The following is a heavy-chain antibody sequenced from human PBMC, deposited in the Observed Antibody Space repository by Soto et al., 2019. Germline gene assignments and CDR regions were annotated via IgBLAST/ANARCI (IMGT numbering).Heavy chain of an antibody. D-gene: IGHD5-12*01. CDR1: GFTFDSYW. J-gene: IGHJ6*02. Sequence: PGGSLRLSRAASGFTFDSYWMTWVRQAPGKGLEWVAHIKQDGGQTYYVDSVKGRFTISRDNAKTSLYLQMNSLRAEDTSVYFCARGGNGYENWPPYYYYGMDVWGQGTTVTVSS. V-gene: IGHV3-7*01. CDR3: ARGGNGYENWPPYYYYGMDV. CDR2: IKQDGGQT.